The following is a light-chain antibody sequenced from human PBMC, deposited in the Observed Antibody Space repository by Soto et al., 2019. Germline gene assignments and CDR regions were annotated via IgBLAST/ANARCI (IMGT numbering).Light chain of an antibody. CDR1: QGISSF. Sequence: DIQLTQSPSFLSASVGDRVTITCRASQGISSFLAWYQQQPGKAPKLLIYSASTLQSGVPSRFSGSGSGTEFTLTISRQQPEDVATYYCQRHSSYPLTFGQGTKVEI. J-gene: IGKJ1*01. CDR2: SAS. CDR3: QRHSSYPLT. V-gene: IGKV1-9*01.